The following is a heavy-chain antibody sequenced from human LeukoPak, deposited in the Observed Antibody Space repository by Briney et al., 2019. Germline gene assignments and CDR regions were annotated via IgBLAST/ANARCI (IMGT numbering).Heavy chain of an antibody. D-gene: IGHD3-22*01. V-gene: IGHV1-2*02. Sequence: ASVKVSCKASGYTFTGYYMHWVRQAPGQGLEWMGWINPNSGGTNYAQKVQGRVTMTTDISTSTAYMELRSLRSDDTAVYYCARDGHRRYYYDSSGYYRGDYWGQGTLVTVSS. CDR1: GYTFTGYY. CDR2: INPNSGGT. CDR3: ARDGHRRYYYDSSGYYRGDY. J-gene: IGHJ4*02.